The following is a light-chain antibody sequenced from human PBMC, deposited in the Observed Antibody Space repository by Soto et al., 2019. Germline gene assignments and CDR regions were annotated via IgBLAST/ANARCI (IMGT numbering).Light chain of an antibody. CDR2: GAS. CDR3: QQYDSSPRT. Sequence: EIVLTQSPGTLSLSPGERATLSCRASQSVSSSYLAWYQQKPGQAPRLLIYGASSRATGIPDRFSGSGSGTDFTLIISRLEPEDFAVYYWQQYDSSPRTFGQGTKVEIK. J-gene: IGKJ1*01. CDR1: QSVSSSY. V-gene: IGKV3-20*01.